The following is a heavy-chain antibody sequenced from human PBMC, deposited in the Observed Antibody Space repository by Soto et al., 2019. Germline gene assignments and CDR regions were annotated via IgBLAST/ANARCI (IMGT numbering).Heavy chain of an antibody. Sequence: QVQLQESGPGLVKPSGTLSLTCAVSSGSISSSNWWSWVRQPPGKGLEWIGEIYHSGSTNYNPSLKSRGTISVDKSKNQFSLKLSSVTAADTAVYYCARMRLTAGGLRFSFDYWGQGTLVTVSS. CDR3: ARMRLTAGGLRFSFDY. CDR1: SGSISSSNW. J-gene: IGHJ4*02. D-gene: IGHD5-12*01. CDR2: IYHSGST. V-gene: IGHV4-4*02.